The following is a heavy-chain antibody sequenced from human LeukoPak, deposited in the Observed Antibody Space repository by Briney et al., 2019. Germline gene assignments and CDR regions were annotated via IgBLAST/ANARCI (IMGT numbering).Heavy chain of an antibody. CDR3: AKTSLSDPSGHYYYMDV. V-gene: IGHV3-30*02. J-gene: IGHJ6*03. Sequence: PGGSLRLSCAASGFTFSSFGMHWVRQTPGKGLEWVAFIRFDGTSEFYADSVKARFTISRDNSQNTVSLQLNNLRIEDTALYYCAKTSLSDPSGHYYYMDVWGKGTTVTVSS. D-gene: IGHD3-3*01. CDR2: IRFDGTSE. CDR1: GFTFSSFG.